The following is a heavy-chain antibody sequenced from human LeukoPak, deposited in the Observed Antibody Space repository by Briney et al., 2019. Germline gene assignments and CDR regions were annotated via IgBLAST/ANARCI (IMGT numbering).Heavy chain of an antibody. V-gene: IGHV1-18*01. D-gene: IGHD3-3*01. CDR3: AGDEARTYYDFWSGYPYFDY. Sequence: ASVKVSCKASGGTFSSYAINWVRQAPGQGLEWMGWISAYNGNTNYAQKPQGRVTMTTDTSTSTAYMELRSLRSDDTAVYYCAGDEARTYYDFWSGYPYFDYWGQGTLVTVSS. CDR2: ISAYNGNT. CDR1: GGTFSSYA. J-gene: IGHJ4*02.